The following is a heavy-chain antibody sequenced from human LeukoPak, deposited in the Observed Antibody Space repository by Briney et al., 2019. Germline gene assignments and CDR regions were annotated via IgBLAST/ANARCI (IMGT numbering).Heavy chain of an antibody. CDR2: IYSGGST. CDR3: ARVRARVTMVRGVIPDAFDI. CDR1: GFTVSSNY. V-gene: IGHV3-66*01. Sequence: GGSLRLSCAASGFTVSSNYMSWVRQAPGKGLEWVSVIYSGGSTYYADSVKGRFTISRDNSKNTLYLQMNSLRAEDTAVYYCARVRARVTMVRGVIPDAFDIWGQGTMVTVSS. J-gene: IGHJ3*02. D-gene: IGHD3-10*01.